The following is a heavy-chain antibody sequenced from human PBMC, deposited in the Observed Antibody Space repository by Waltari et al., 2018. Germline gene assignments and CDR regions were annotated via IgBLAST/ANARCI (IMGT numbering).Heavy chain of an antibody. Sequence: EVQLVESGGGLIQPGGSLRLSCAASGFTVSSSYMSWVRQAPGKGLEWVSVIYSGGSTYYADSVKGRFTISRDNSKNTLYLQMNSLRAEDTAVYYCARSSSWYQGYFDYWGQGTLVTVSS. V-gene: IGHV3-53*01. CDR1: GFTVSSSY. CDR2: IYSGGST. CDR3: ARSSSWYQGYFDY. D-gene: IGHD6-13*01. J-gene: IGHJ4*02.